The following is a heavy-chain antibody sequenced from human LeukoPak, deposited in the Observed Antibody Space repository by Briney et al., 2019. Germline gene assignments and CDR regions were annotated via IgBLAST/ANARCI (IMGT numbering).Heavy chain of an antibody. D-gene: IGHD3-22*01. J-gene: IGHJ4*02. CDR2: INHSGST. V-gene: IGHV4-34*01. Sequence: TSETLSLTCAVYGGSFSGYYWSWIRQPPGKGLEWIGEINHSGSTNYNPSLKSRVTISVDTSKNQFSLKLSSVTAADTAVYYCARGENVRLYYYDSSGYELDYWGQGTLVTVSS. CDR1: GGSFSGYY. CDR3: ARGENVRLYYYDSSGYELDY.